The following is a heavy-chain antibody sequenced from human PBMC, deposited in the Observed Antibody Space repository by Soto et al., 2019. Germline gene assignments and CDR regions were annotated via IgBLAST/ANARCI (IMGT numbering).Heavy chain of an antibody. CDR1: GYTFTSYC. J-gene: IGHJ4*02. D-gene: IGHD2-8*01. Sequence: QVQLVQSGAEVKKPGASVKVSCKASGYTFTSYCISWVRQAPGQGLEWMGWISAYNGNTNYAQKLEGRVTMTTDTATSTAYMELRSLTSDDTAVYYWARDAFSTNFAYWGQGTLVTVSS. CDR3: ARDAFSTNFAY. V-gene: IGHV1-18*01. CDR2: ISAYNGNT.